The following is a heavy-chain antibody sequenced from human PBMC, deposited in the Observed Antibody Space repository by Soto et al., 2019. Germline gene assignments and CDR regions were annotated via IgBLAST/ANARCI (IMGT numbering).Heavy chain of an antibody. J-gene: IGHJ5*02. D-gene: IGHD1-20*01. CDR2: IYYSGST. Sequence: QLQLQESGPGLVKPSETLSLTCTVSGGSISSSSYYWGWIRQPPGKGLEWIGSIYYSGSTYYNPSLKSRVTISVDTSKNQFSLKLSSVTAADTAVYYCARLVNWNLLDPWGQGTLVTVSS. V-gene: IGHV4-39*01. CDR3: ARLVNWNLLDP. CDR1: GGSISSSSYY.